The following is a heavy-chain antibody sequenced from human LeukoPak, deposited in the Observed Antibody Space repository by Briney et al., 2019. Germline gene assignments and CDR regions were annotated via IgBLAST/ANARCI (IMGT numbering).Heavy chain of an antibody. CDR2: IYHSGST. J-gene: IGHJ4*02. V-gene: IGHV4-38-2*02. Sequence: KPSETLSLTCTVSGYSISSGYYWGWIRQPPGKALEWIGCIYHSGSTYYNPSLKSRVTISVDTSKNQFFLRLSSVTAADTAVYYCARSSGGDTTFDYWGQGTLVTVSS. CDR3: ARSSGGDTTFDY. D-gene: IGHD4-17*01. CDR1: GYSISSGYY.